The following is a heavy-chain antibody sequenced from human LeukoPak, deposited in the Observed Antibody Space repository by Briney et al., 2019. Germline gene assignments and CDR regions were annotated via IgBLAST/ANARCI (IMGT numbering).Heavy chain of an antibody. Sequence: GGSLRLSCAASGFTFSSYAMSWVRQAPGKGLEWVSAISGSGGSTYYADSVKSRFTISRDNSKNTLYLQMNSLRAEDTAVYYCARNGAPVYYMDVWGKGTTVTVSS. CDR1: GFTFSSYA. J-gene: IGHJ6*03. V-gene: IGHV3-23*01. D-gene: IGHD4-17*01. CDR3: ARNGAPVYYMDV. CDR2: ISGSGGST.